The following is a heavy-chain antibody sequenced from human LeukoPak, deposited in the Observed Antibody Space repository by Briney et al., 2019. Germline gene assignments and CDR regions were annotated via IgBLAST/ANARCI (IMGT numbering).Heavy chain of an antibody. J-gene: IGHJ4*02. CDR3: AKAGHCGGDCEYYFDY. CDR1: GFTFSSYA. Sequence: GRSLRLSCAASGFTFSSYAMSWVRQAPGKGLEWVSAISGSGGSTYYADSVKGRFTISRDNSKNTLYLQMNSLRAEDTAVYYCAKAGHCGGDCEYYFDYWGQGTLVTVSS. D-gene: IGHD2-21*02. CDR2: ISGSGGST. V-gene: IGHV3-23*01.